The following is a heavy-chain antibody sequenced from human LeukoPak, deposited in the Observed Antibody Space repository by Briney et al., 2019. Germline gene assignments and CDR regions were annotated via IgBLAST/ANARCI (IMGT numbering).Heavy chain of an antibody. Sequence: PSETLSLTCTVSGGSISSSSYYWGWIRQPPGKGLEWIGSIYYSGSTYYNPSLKSRVTISVDTSKNQFSLKLSSVTAADTAVYYCARHTGWNYHSNDAFDIRGQGTMVTVSS. CDR1: GGSISSSSYY. V-gene: IGHV4-39*01. D-gene: IGHD1-7*01. CDR2: IYYSGST. J-gene: IGHJ3*02. CDR3: ARHTGWNYHSNDAFDI.